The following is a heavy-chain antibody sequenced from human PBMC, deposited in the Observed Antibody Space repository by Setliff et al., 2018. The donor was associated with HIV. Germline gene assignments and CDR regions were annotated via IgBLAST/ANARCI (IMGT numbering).Heavy chain of an antibody. J-gene: IGHJ6*03. CDR2: IWYDGSNK. Sequence: GGSLRLSCAASGFTFSSYGMHWVRQAPGKALEWVAVIWYDGSNKYYADSVKGRFTISRDNSKNMLFLQMNNLRTGDTAVYYCARDRKFGSSGFYYYYMDVWGKGTTVTVSS. V-gene: IGHV3-33*01. CDR3: ARDRKFGSSGFYYYYMDV. D-gene: IGHD6-6*01. CDR1: GFTFSSYG.